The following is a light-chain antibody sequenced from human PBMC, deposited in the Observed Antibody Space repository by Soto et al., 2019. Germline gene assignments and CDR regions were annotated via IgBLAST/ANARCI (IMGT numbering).Light chain of an antibody. CDR3: QQYGRPPIP. CDR1: QSVSSS. CDR2: TAS. Sequence: TQPPAPLSEYTQERTTLSCRASQSVSSSLAWYQQKPGQAPRLLIYTASRIDTGIPDRFSGSGSGTDFTLTISRLEPEDSAVYYCQQYGRPPIPFGQGTRLAI. J-gene: IGKJ5*01. V-gene: IGKV3-20*01.